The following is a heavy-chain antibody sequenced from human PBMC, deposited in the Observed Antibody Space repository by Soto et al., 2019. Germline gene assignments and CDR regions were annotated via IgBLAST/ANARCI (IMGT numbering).Heavy chain of an antibody. CDR3: ARQRAWYGEWAYDI. J-gene: IGHJ3*02. Sequence: SETLSLTCTVSGDSSRGGIVYWGWMRQLPGKGLEWIGSINYSGHTYYSPSLKSRVTISVDPSRNQFSLDLSSVTAADSAVYYCARQRAWYGEWAYDIWGQGTMVTVSS. CDR2: INYSGHT. V-gene: IGHV4-39*01. D-gene: IGHD3-10*01. CDR1: GDSSRGGIVY.